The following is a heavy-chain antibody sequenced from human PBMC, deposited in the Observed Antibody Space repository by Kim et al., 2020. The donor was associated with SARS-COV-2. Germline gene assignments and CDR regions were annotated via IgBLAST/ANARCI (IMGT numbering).Heavy chain of an antibody. CDR1: GYTFTGYY. J-gene: IGHJ6*02. CDR2: INPNSGGT. V-gene: IGHV1-2*02. D-gene: IGHD5-12*01. Sequence: ASVKVSCKASGYTFTGYYMHWVRQAPGQGLEWMGWINPNSGGTNYAQKFQGRVTMTRDTSISTAYMELSRLRSDDTAVYYCAGDIVATMGYYYYGMDVWGQGTTVTVSS. CDR3: AGDIVATMGYYYYGMDV.